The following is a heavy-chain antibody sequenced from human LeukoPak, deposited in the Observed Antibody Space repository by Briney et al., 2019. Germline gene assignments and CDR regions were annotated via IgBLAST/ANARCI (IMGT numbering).Heavy chain of an antibody. Sequence: ASVKVSCKASRYTFTKYYMLWVRQAPGQGLEWMGRINPSSGGTDYAQKFQGRVTMTRDTSISTAYMELSRLRSDDTAMYYCARGYRSGGSCYSVENWFDPWGQGTLVTVSS. CDR2: INPSSGGT. CDR3: ARGYRSGGSCYSVENWFDP. D-gene: IGHD2-15*01. V-gene: IGHV1-2*06. CDR1: RYTFTKYY. J-gene: IGHJ5*02.